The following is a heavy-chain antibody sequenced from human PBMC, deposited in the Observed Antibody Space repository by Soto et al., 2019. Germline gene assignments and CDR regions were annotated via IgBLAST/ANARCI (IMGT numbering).Heavy chain of an antibody. CDR2: IYHSGST. J-gene: IGHJ5*02. CDR1: GGSISSGGYS. D-gene: IGHD3-16*02. V-gene: IGHV4-30-2*01. CDR3: ARTRGFTFGGVIENYNWLDP. Sequence: TLSLTCAVSGGSISSGGYSWSWIRQPPGKGLEWIGYIYHSGSTYYNPSLKSRVTISVDRSKNQFSLKLSSVTAADTAVYYCARTRGFTFGGVIENYNWLDPWGQGSLVTV.